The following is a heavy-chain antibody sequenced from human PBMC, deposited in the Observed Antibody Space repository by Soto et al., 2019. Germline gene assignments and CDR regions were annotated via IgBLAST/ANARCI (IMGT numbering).Heavy chain of an antibody. CDR1: GGSMNNYY. CDR3: ARSGCSSPGCAGRHAFDI. J-gene: IGHJ3*02. V-gene: IGHV4-59*01. D-gene: IGHD2-2*01. CDR2: IYYSGST. Sequence: QVQLQESGPGLVKPSETLSLTCSVSGGSMNNYYWNWLRQPPGKGLEWIGYIYYSGSTNYNPSLKSRVTISVDTSRNQFSLNLSSVSAADTAMYYCARSGCSSPGCAGRHAFDIWGQGTMVTVSS.